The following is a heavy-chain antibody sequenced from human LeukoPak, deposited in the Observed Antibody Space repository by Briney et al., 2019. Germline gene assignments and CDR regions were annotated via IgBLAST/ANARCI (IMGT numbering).Heavy chain of an antibody. D-gene: IGHD2-2*01. V-gene: IGHV3-21*01. J-gene: IGHJ5*02. CDR3: ARELGYCTSTSCFERADP. CDR1: GFSFSSYN. CDR2: ISSSRYI. Sequence: GGSLRLSCAASGFSFSSYNMNWVRQAPGKGLEWVSSISSSRYIYYADSVKGRFTISRDNTKYSLYLQMNSLRAEDTAVYYCARELGYCTSTSCFERADPWGQGTLVTVSS.